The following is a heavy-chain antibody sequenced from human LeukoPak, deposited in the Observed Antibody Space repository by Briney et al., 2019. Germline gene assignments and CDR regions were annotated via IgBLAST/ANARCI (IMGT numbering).Heavy chain of an antibody. CDR1: GYTFTSYG. D-gene: IGHD2-15*01. J-gene: IGHJ5*02. Sequence: AASVKVSCKASGYTFTSYGISWVRQAPGQGLEWMGWISAYNGNTNYAQKLQGRVTMTTDTSTSTAYMELRSLRSDDTAVYYCAMGQGYCSGGSCPNWFDPWGQGTLVTVSS. CDR3: AMGQGYCSGGSCPNWFDP. CDR2: ISAYNGNT. V-gene: IGHV1-18*01.